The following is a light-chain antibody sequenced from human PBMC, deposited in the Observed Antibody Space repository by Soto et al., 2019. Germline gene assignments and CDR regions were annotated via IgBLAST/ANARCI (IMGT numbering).Light chain of an antibody. CDR2: EVS. V-gene: IGLV2-14*01. CDR3: SSYASTSTVL. CDR1: SRDVGGYNY. Sequence: QSALTQPASVSGSPGQSITISCTGTSRDVGGYNYVSWYQQHPGKAPKLMIYEVSNRPSGVSNRFSGSKSGNTASLTISGLQGEDEADYYCSSYASTSTVLFGGGTKLTAL. J-gene: IGLJ2*01.